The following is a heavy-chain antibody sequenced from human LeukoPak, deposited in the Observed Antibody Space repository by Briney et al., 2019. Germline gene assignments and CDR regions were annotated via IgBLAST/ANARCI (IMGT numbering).Heavy chain of an antibody. CDR1: GYTFTGYY. V-gene: IGHV1-2*02. Sequence: GASVKVSCKASGYTFTGYYMHWVRQAPGQGLEWMGWINPNSGGTNYAQKFQGRVTMTRDTSISTAYMELSRLRSDDTAVYYCAKGLREVRSIAAAYYWGQGTLVTVSS. CDR3: AKGLREVRSIAAAYY. CDR2: INPNSGGT. J-gene: IGHJ4*02. D-gene: IGHD6-13*01.